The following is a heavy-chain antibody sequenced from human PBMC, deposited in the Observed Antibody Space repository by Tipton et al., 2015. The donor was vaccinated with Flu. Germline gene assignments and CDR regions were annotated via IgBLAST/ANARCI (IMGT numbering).Heavy chain of an antibody. Sequence: SLRLSCAASGFTFSSYWMNWVRQAPGKGLEWVANMNQDGSQKYYVDSVKGRFTISRDNAKNSLYLQMNGLRAEDTAVYYCAREPTGSLDYWGQGTLVTVSS. CDR2: MNQDGSQK. CDR1: GFTFSSYW. D-gene: IGHD1-14*01. CDR3: AREPTGSLDY. J-gene: IGHJ4*02. V-gene: IGHV3-7*01.